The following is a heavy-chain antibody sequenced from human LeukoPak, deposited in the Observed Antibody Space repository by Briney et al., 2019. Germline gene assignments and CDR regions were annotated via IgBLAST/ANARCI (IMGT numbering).Heavy chain of an antibody. CDR1: GYTFTSYG. V-gene: IGHV1-18*01. CDR3: ATYETIFGDFDY. J-gene: IGHJ4*02. CDR2: ISAYNGNT. D-gene: IGHD3-3*01. Sequence: ASVKVSCKASGYTFTSYGISWVRQAPGQGLEWMGWISAYNGNTNYAQKLQGRVTMTTDTSTSTAYMELRSLRSDDTAVYYCATYETIFGDFDYWGQGTLVTVSS.